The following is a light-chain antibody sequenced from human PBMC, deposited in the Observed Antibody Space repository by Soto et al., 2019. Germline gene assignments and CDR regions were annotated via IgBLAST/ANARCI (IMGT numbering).Light chain of an antibody. J-gene: IGKJ1*01. CDR2: AAS. Sequence: DIQMTQSPSSLSASVGDRVTITCRASQSISSYLNWYQQKPGKAPKLLIYAASSLQSGVPSRFSGSGSGTDFTLTISSLQPEDFATYYCQPSYSTLRKFGQGTKVEIK. CDR3: QPSYSTLRK. CDR1: QSISSY. V-gene: IGKV1-39*01.